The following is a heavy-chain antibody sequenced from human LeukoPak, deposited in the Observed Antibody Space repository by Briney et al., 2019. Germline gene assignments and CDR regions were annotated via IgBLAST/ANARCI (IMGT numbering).Heavy chain of an antibody. V-gene: IGHV3-21*01. Sequence: GGSLRLSCAASGFTFSSYSMNWVRQAPGKGLEWVSSISSSSSYIYYADSVKGRFTISRDNSKNTLYLQMNSLRAEDTAVYYCASEIIFGSFDYWGQGTLVTVSS. CDR3: ASEIIFGSFDY. CDR1: GFTFSSYS. CDR2: ISSSSSYI. J-gene: IGHJ4*02. D-gene: IGHD3-3*01.